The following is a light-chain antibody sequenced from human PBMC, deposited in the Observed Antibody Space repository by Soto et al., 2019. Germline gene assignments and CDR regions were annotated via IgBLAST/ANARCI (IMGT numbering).Light chain of an antibody. V-gene: IGLV2-14*01. J-gene: IGLJ1*01. CDR1: SSDVGAYNY. Sequence: QSVLTQPASVSGPPGQSITISCTGTSSDVGAYNYVSWYQQHPGKAPKLMIYEVSNRPSGVSNRFSGSKSGNTASLTISGLLAEDEADYYCSSYISSSTLVFGTGTKVTAL. CDR3: SSYISSSTLV. CDR2: EVS.